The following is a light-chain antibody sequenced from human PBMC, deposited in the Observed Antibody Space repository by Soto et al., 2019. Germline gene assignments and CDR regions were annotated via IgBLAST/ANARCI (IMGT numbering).Light chain of an antibody. V-gene: IGKV3-20*01. CDR1: QSVSSSY. J-gene: IGKJ5*01. Sequence: EIVLTQSPGTLSLSPGERATLSCRASQSVSSSYLAWYQQKPGQAPRLLIYGASSRATGIPDRFSGSGSGTYFTLTISRLEPEDFAVYYCQQYGSSPPITFGQGTRLEMK. CDR2: GAS. CDR3: QQYGSSPPIT.